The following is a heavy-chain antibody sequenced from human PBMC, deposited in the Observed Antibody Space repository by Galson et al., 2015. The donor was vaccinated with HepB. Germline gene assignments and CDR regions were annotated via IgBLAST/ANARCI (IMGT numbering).Heavy chain of an antibody. Sequence: SVKVSCKASGYTFTNYGISWVRQAPGQGLEWMGWISAYNGNTNYAQKLQGRVTMTTDTSTSTAYMELRSLRSDDTAVFYCARDRRYFDWLLGVGWFGPWGQGTLVTVSS. V-gene: IGHV1-18*01. CDR3: ARDRRYFDWLLGVGWFGP. D-gene: IGHD3-9*01. J-gene: IGHJ5*02. CDR2: ISAYNGNT. CDR1: GYTFTNYG.